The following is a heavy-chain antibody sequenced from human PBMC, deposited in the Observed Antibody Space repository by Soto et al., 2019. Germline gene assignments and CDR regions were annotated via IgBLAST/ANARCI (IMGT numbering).Heavy chain of an antibody. CDR1: GVSISRGDYS. V-gene: IGHV4-30-2*01. CDR2: IYHSETT. J-gene: IGHJ5*02. CDR3: ATLQVYASPRWFDP. D-gene: IGHD3-16*01. Sequence: NPSETLSLTCAVSGVSISRGDYSWSWIRQPPGKGLEWIGYIYHSETTYYNPSFKSRVTMSVDTSKSQFSLKLTSVTAADTAVYYCATLQVYASPRWFDPWGQGTLVTVSS.